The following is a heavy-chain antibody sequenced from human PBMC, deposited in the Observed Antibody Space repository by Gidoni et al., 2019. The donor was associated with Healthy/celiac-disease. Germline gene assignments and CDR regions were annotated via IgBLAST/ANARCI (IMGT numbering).Heavy chain of an antibody. V-gene: IGHV4-4*02. D-gene: IGHD3-22*01. Sequence: QVQLQESGPGLVKPSGTLSLTCAVSGGSISSSNWRSWVRQPPGKGLEWIGEIYHSGSTNYNPSLKRRVTISVDKSKNQFSLKLSSVTAADTAVYYCARIFIYYDSSGYYWYFDLWGRGTLVTVSS. J-gene: IGHJ2*01. CDR3: ARIFIYYDSSGYYWYFDL. CDR1: GGSISSSNW. CDR2: IYHSGST.